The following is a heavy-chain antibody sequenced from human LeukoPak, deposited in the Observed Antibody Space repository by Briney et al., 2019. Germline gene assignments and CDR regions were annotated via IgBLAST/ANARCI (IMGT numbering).Heavy chain of an antibody. CDR3: ARDREDIVVVPAAMHY. Sequence: ASVKVSCKASGYTFTGYYMHWVRQAPGQGLEWMGWINPNSGGTNYAQKFQGRVTVTRDTSISTAYMELSRLRSDDTAVYYCARDREDIVVVPAAMHYWGQGTLVTVSS. CDR1: GYTFTGYY. V-gene: IGHV1-2*02. CDR2: INPNSGGT. D-gene: IGHD2-2*01. J-gene: IGHJ4*02.